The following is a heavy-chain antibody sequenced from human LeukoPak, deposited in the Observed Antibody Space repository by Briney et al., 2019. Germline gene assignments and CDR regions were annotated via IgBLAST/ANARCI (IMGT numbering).Heavy chain of an antibody. V-gene: IGHV4-59*08. D-gene: IGHD2/OR15-2a*01. Sequence: SETLSLTCTVSGGSISSYYWSWIRQPPGKGLEWIGYIYYSGSTNYNPSLKSRVTISVDTSKNQFSLKLNSVTAAGTAVYYCARRAVGGSMDYWGQGTLVTVSS. CDR2: IYYSGST. CDR1: GGSISSYY. J-gene: IGHJ4*02. CDR3: ARRAVGGSMDY.